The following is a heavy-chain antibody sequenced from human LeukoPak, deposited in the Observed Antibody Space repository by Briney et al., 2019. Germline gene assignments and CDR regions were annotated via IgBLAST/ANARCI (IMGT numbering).Heavy chain of an antibody. Sequence: ASVTVSRKASGYTFTSYDINWVRQATAQGLEWVGWMNLNSGNTGYEQKFQGRVTITRHTSISTAYMELSSLRSEDTAVYYCARAVRGVVVVPAATIGRDYYYYMDVWGKGTTVTVSS. V-gene: IGHV1-8*01. CDR2: MNLNSGNT. CDR3: ARAVRGVVVVPAATIGRDYYYYMDV. CDR1: GYTFTSYD. J-gene: IGHJ6*03. D-gene: IGHD2-2*01.